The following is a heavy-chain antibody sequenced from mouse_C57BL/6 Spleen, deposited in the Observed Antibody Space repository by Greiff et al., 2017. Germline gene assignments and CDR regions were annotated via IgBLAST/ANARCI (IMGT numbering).Heavy chain of an antibody. D-gene: IGHD1-1*01. J-gene: IGHJ2*01. CDR2: IDPSDSYT. CDR3: ARYPSYYYGSSYAMDD. V-gene: IGHV1-69*01. CDR1: GYTFTSYW. Sequence: QVQLQQPGAELVMPGASVKLSCKASGYTFTSYWMHWVKQRPGQGLEWIGEIDPSDSYTNYNQKFKGKSTLTVDKSSSTAYRQLSSLTSEDSAVYYCARYPSYYYGSSYAMDDWGQGTTLTVSS.